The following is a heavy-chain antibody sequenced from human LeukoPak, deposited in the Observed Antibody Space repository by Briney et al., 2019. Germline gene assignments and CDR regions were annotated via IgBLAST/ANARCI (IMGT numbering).Heavy chain of an antibody. CDR1: GLTVSIYT. CDR3: ARAVGDCSGGICYSELDY. J-gene: IGHJ4*01. CDR2: ISYDGTNK. D-gene: IGHD2-15*01. Sequence: GGSLRLSCAASGLTVSIYTMHWVRQASGKGLEWVALISYDGTNKYYAGPVQGRFSITRDNCKSTLYQQVNSLRAEDTAVYYCARAVGDCSGGICYSELDYWGQGAQVNGSS. V-gene: IGHV3-30*01.